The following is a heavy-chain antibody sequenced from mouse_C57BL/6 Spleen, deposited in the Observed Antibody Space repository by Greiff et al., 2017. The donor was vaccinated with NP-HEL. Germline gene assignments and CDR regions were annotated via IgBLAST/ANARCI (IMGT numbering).Heavy chain of an antibody. CDR2: IWSGGST. Sequence: VKVVESGPGLVQPSQSLSITCTVSGFSLTSYGVHWVRQSPGKGLEWLGVIWSGGSTDYNAAFISRLSISKDNSKSKVFFKMNSLQADDTAIYYCARNGYYSNYDAMDYWGQGTSVTVSS. CDR1: GFSLTSYG. D-gene: IGHD2-5*01. J-gene: IGHJ4*01. CDR3: ARNGYYSNYDAMDY. V-gene: IGHV2-2*01.